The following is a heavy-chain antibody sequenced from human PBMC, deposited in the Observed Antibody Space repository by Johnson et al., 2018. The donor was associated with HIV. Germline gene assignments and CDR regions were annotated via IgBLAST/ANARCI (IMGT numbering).Heavy chain of an antibody. J-gene: IGHJ3*02. CDR1: GFIFSVYW. V-gene: IGHV3-7*01. CDR2: IKQDGSEK. Sequence: MQLVESGGGLVQPGGSRRLSCAASGFIFSVYWMTWVRQAPGKGLEWVANIKQDGSEKYYVDSVKDRFTISRDNAKNSLYLQMNSLRAGDTAVYYCTVAGNGGAFDIWGQGTLVTVSS. CDR3: TVAGNGGAFDI. D-gene: IGHD6-19*01.